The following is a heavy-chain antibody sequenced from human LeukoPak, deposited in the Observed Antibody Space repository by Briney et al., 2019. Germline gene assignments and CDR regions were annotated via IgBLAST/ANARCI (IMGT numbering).Heavy chain of an antibody. CDR3: AKWDYYDSSGDY. V-gene: IGHV3-21*01. CDR1: GFTFSTYS. J-gene: IGHJ4*02. D-gene: IGHD3-22*01. Sequence: GGSLRLSCAASGFTFSTYSMNWVRQAPGKGLEWVSSITSSSSYIYYADSVKGRFTISRDNAKNSLYLQMNSLRAEDTAVYYCAKWDYYDSSGDYWGQGTLVTVSS. CDR2: ITSSSSYI.